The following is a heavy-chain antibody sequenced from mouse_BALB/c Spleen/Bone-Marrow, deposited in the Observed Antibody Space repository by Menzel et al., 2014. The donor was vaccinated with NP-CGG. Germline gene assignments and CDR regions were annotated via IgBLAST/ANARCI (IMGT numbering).Heavy chain of an antibody. CDR2: IWAGGTT. J-gene: IGHJ3*01. D-gene: IGHD1-1*01. CDR1: GFSLISFD. Sequence: VKLVESGPGLVAPSQRLSIPCTVSGFSLISFDVHWIRQPPGKGLEWLGVIWAGGTTNYNSALMSRLNINKDNSKSQVLLKMNSLQPDDTAMYYCARDGYGSGYAWFAYWGQGTLVTVSA. V-gene: IGHV2-9*02. CDR3: ARDGYGSGYAWFAY.